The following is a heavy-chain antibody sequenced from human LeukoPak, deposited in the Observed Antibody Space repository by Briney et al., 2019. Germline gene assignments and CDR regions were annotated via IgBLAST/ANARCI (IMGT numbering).Heavy chain of an antibody. CDR1: GFTFDDYG. D-gene: IGHD1-26*01. CDR3: ARVVGAKYYFDY. Sequence: GGSLRLSCAASGFTFDDYGMSWVRQAPGKGLEWVSGINWNGGSTGYADSVEGRFTISRDNAKNSLYLQMNSLRAEDTALYYCARVVGAKYYFDYWGQGTLVTVSS. V-gene: IGHV3-20*04. J-gene: IGHJ4*02. CDR2: INWNGGST.